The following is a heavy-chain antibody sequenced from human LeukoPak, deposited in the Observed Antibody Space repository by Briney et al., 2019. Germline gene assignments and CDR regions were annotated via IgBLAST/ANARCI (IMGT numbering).Heavy chain of an antibody. V-gene: IGHV3-11*06. Sequence: GGSLRLSCAASGFSFSDYYMSWIRQAPGKGLEWVSYISSSSSYTNYADSVKGRFSISRDNAKKSLYLQMNSLRAEDTAVYYCARGGGSYLLDYWGQGTLVTVSS. CDR1: GFSFSDYY. D-gene: IGHD3-16*02. CDR3: ARGGGSYLLDY. J-gene: IGHJ4*02. CDR2: ISSSSSYT.